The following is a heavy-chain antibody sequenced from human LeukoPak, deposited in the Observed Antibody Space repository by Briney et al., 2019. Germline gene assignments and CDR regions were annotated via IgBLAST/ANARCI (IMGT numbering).Heavy chain of an antibody. CDR1: GFTFSSYW. CDR3: ARDLSPRSSGWSRPFEY. Sequence: GGSLRLSCAASGFTFSSYWMSWVRQAPGKGLEWVANIKQDGSEKYYVDFVKGRFTISRDNAKNSLYLQMNGLRAEDTAVYYCARDLSPRSSGWSRPFEYWGQGTLVTVSS. V-gene: IGHV3-7*01. D-gene: IGHD6-19*01. J-gene: IGHJ4*02. CDR2: IKQDGSEK.